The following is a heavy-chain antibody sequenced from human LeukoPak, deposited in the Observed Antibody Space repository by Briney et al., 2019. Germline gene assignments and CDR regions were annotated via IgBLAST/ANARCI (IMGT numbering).Heavy chain of an antibody. CDR2: ISTSGSTT. V-gene: IGHV3-48*03. D-gene: IGHD3-10*02. J-gene: IGHJ4*02. Sequence: GGSLRLSCAASGFTFSDYEINWVRQAPGKRLECVSCISTSGSTTYYADSVKGRFTISRDNAKNSLFLQMNTLTVEDTAVYYCARGALHVFDYWGQGTLVTVSS. CDR1: GFTFSDYE. CDR3: ARGALHVFDY.